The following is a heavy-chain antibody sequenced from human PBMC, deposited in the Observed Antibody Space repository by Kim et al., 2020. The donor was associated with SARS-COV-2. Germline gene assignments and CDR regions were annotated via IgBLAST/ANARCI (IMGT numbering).Heavy chain of an antibody. CDR1: GFTFSSYA. Sequence: GGSLRLSCAASGFTFSSYAMSWVRQAPGKGLEWVSAISGSGGSTYYADSVKGRFTISRDNSKNTLYLQMNSLRAEDTAVYYCARVLAAAAYYGMDVWGQGTTVTVSS. CDR2: ISGSGGST. CDR3: ARVLAAAAYYGMDV. J-gene: IGHJ6*02. V-gene: IGHV3-23*01. D-gene: IGHD6-13*01.